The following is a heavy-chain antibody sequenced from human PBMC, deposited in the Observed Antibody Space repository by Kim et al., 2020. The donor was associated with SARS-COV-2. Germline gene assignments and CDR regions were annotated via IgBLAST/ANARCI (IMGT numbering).Heavy chain of an antibody. V-gene: IGHV4-39*01. CDR2: IFYSGST. D-gene: IGHD3-22*01. J-gene: IGHJ2*01. CDR3: ARQSYYYDNRGYFYH. CDR1: GASISTSNYY. Sequence: SETLSLTCTVSGASISTSNYYWGWIRQPPGKGLEWIGSIFYSGSTYYNPSLKSRVTMSVDTSKNQFSLMLSSVTAADTALYFCARQSYYYDNRGYFYHWG.